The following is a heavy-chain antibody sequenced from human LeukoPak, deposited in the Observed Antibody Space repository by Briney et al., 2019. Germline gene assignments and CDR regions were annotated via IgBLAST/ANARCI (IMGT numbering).Heavy chain of an antibody. Sequence: GGSLRLSCAASGFIFSTYAMSWVRQAPGKGLEWVSALSGSGDKTFYADSVKGRFTISRDNSKNTLNLQMNSLRAEGTAVYYCGKDLNYGLDYWGQGTLVTVSS. D-gene: IGHD4-11*01. CDR2: LSGSGDKT. CDR3: GKDLNYGLDY. CDR1: GFIFSTYA. J-gene: IGHJ4*02. V-gene: IGHV3-23*01.